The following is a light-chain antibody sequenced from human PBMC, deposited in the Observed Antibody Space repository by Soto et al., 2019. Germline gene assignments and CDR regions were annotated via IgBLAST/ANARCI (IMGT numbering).Light chain of an antibody. V-gene: IGKV3-20*01. CDR3: QQYGSSPPVST. CDR2: GAS. CDR1: QSVSSSY. J-gene: IGKJ2*01. Sequence: EIVLTQSPGTLSLSPGERATLSCRASQSVSSSYLAWYQQKPGQAPRLLIYGASSRATGIPDRFSGSGSGSDFPLTISSLEPEDVAVYYCQQYGSSPPVSTFGQGTKLEIK.